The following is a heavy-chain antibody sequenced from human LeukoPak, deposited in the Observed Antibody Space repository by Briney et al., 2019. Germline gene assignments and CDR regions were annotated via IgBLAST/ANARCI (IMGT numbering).Heavy chain of an antibody. J-gene: IGHJ4*02. D-gene: IGHD2-2*01. CDR3: AKDIEVGLVPAAMRFDY. CDR1: GFTFDDYA. V-gene: IGHV3-9*01. CDR2: ISWNSGSI. Sequence: PGGSLRLSCAASGFTFDDYAMHWVRQAPGKGLEWVSGISWNSGSIGYADSVKGRFTISRDNAKDSLYLQMNSLRAEDTALYYCAKDIEVGLVPAAMRFDYWGQGTLVTVSS.